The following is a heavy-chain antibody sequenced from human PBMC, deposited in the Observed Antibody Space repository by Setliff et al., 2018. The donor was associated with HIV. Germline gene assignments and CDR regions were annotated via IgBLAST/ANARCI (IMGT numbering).Heavy chain of an antibody. Sequence: SETLSLTCAVSGGSISSTSWWNWVRQPPGKGLEWIGEIYHSGDTNYNPSLKSRVTISVDKSKNQFSLKLTSVTAADTAVYYCARVAAGTYGKGDWFDPWGQGTQVTVSS. D-gene: IGHD3-10*01. J-gene: IGHJ5*02. CDR1: GGSISSTSW. CDR3: ARVAAGTYGKGDWFDP. CDR2: IYHSGDT. V-gene: IGHV4-4*02.